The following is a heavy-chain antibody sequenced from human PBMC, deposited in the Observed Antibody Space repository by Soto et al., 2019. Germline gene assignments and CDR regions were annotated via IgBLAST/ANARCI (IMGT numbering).Heavy chain of an antibody. V-gene: IGHV3-30-3*01. CDR1: GFTFSSYA. CDR2: ISYDGSNK. Sequence: QVQLVESGGGVVQPGRSLRLSCAASGFTFSSYAMHWVRQAPGKGLEWVAVISYDGSNKYYADSVKGRFTISRDNSKNTLYLQINSLRAEDTAVYYCARGCSGGSCYTDYWGQGTLVTVSS. D-gene: IGHD2-15*01. CDR3: ARGCSGGSCYTDY. J-gene: IGHJ4*02.